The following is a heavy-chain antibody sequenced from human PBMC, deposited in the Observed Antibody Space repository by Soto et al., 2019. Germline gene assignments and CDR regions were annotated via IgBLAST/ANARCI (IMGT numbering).Heavy chain of an antibody. CDR1: GFTFTTHA. CDR2: INAGNGNT. Sequence: QVHLVQSGAEVKEPGASVKVSCKTSGFTFTTHAIHWVRQAPGQSLEWMGWINAGNGNTKYSQRFQDRVTITRDTSASTAYMERSSLRSEDRAVYYCARRNSSGPIDHWGQGTLVTVSS. V-gene: IGHV1-3*01. CDR3: ARRNSSGPIDH. J-gene: IGHJ4*02. D-gene: IGHD3-22*01.